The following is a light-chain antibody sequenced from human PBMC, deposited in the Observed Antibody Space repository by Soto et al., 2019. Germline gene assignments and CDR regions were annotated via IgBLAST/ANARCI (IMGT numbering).Light chain of an antibody. CDR3: QQRFNWPVT. J-gene: IGKJ4*01. Sequence: EIVLTQSPATLSLSAGERATLSCRASQSVASYLAWYQQKPGQAPRLLIYDTSNKATGIPARFSGSGSGTDFTLTITRLEPEDFAVYYCQQRFNWPVTFGGGTKVEIK. V-gene: IGKV3-11*01. CDR2: DTS. CDR1: QSVASY.